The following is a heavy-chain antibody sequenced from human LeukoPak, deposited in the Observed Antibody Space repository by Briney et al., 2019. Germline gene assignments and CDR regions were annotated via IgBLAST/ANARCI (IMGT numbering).Heavy chain of an antibody. D-gene: IGHD6-13*01. CDR1: GGSISSYY. V-gene: IGHV4-4*07. Sequence: SETLSLTCTVSGGSISSYYWSWIRQPAGKGLEWIGRIYTSGSTNYNPSLESRVTMSVDTSKNQFSLKLSSVTAADTAVYYCAREGPNLYSSSWAPIPHYYYYGMDVWGQGTTVTVSS. CDR2: IYTSGST. J-gene: IGHJ6*02. CDR3: AREGPNLYSSSWAPIPHYYYYGMDV.